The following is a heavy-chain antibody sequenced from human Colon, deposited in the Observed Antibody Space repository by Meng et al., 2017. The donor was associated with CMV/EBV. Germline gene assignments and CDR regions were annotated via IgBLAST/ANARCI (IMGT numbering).Heavy chain of an antibody. CDR1: GFTFSYYS. CDR3: AREERLAGGPDY. D-gene: IGHD3-10*01. CDR2: ISGNTHYI. Sequence: GGSLRLSCAASGFTFSYYSMNWVRQAPGKGLEWVASISGNTHYIYYTDSVRGRFTLSRDNAKNSLYLQMNSLRAEDTAVYYCAREERLAGGPDYWGQGTLVTVSS. V-gene: IGHV3-21*01. J-gene: IGHJ4*02.